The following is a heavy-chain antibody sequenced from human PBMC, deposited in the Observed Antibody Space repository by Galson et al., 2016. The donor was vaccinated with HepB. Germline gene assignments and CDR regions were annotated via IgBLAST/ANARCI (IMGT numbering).Heavy chain of an antibody. D-gene: IGHD4-23*01. CDR1: GFSFGSHS. Sequence: SLRLSCAASGFSFGSHSMNWVRQSAVKGLEWLAYISSTSSTIYYAASVRGRFTVSRDNAKDSLFLQMKSLTAEDTAIYYCARAYGGNLMFEFWGQGVLVTVSS. CDR2: ISSTSSTI. V-gene: IGHV3-48*03. J-gene: IGHJ4*02. CDR3: ARAYGGNLMFEF.